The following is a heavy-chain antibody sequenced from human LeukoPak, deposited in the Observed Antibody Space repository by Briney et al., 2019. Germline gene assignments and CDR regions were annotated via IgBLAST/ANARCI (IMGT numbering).Heavy chain of an antibody. CDR2: IIPIFGTA. Sequence: SVKVPCKASGGTFSGYAISWVRQAPGQGLEWMGGIIPIFGTANYAQKFQGRVTITADESTSTAYMELSSLRSEDTAVYYCARGIVVVVAATRGYYYGMDVWGQGTTVTVSS. J-gene: IGHJ6*02. D-gene: IGHD2-15*01. V-gene: IGHV1-69*13. CDR3: ARGIVVVVAATRGYYYGMDV. CDR1: GGTFSGYA.